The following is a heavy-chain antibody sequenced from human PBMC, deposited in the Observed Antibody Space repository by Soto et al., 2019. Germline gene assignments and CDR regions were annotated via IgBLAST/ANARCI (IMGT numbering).Heavy chain of an antibody. D-gene: IGHD5-18*01. CDR1: GFTFSSYA. CDR3: AKGGYSYGGYYYYYGMDV. Sequence: GGSLRLSCAASGFTFSSYAMSWVRQAPGKGLEWVSAISGSGGSTYYADSVKGRCTISRDNSKNTLYLQMNSLRAEDMAVYYCAKGGYSYGGYYYYYGMDVWGQGTTVTVCS. V-gene: IGHV3-23*01. J-gene: IGHJ6*02. CDR2: ISGSGGST.